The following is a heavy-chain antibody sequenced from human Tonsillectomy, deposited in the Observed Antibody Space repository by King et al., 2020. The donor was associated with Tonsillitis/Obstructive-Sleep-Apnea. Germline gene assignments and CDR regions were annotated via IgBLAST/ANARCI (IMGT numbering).Heavy chain of an antibody. J-gene: IGHJ2*01. V-gene: IGHV4-34*01. D-gene: IGHD1-26*01. CDR1: GGSFSGYY. CDR2: INHSGST. CDR3: ARGLVGATYRYFDL. Sequence: VQLPQWGAGLLKPSETLSLTCAVYGGSFSGYYWSWIRQPPGKGLEWIGEINHSGSTKYNPSLKSRVTKSVDTSKNQFSLKLSSVTAADTAVYYCARGLVGATYRYFDLWGRGTLVTVSS.